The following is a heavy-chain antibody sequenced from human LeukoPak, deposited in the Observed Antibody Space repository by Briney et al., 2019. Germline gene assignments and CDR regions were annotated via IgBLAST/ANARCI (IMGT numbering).Heavy chain of an antibody. Sequence: GGSLRLSCAASGFIFTNYFMSWVRQAPGKGLEWVSSISSSSSYIYYADSVKGRFTISRDNAKNSLYLQMNSLRAEDTAVYYCARDRIPLCSTSCPANWFDPWGQGTLVTVSS. V-gene: IGHV3-21*01. D-gene: IGHD2-2*01. CDR2: ISSSSSYI. CDR3: ARDRIPLCSTSCPANWFDP. J-gene: IGHJ5*02. CDR1: GFIFTNYF.